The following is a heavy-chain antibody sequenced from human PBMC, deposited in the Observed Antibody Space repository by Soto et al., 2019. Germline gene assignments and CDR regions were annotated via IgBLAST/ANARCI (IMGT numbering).Heavy chain of an antibody. CDR3: ASLPWANYYYYGMDV. CDR2: RNPNSGNT. D-gene: IGHD7-27*01. CDR1: GTTFPVIN. J-gene: IGHJ6*02. V-gene: IGHV1-8*01. Sequence: QVQLVQSGPKGRKPGAQWKSPGKASGTTFPVININGVGKPTGQGLRWMGWRNPNSGNTGYAQKFQGRVTMTRNTSISTAYMELSSLRSEDTAVYYCASLPWANYYYYGMDVWGQGTTVTVSS.